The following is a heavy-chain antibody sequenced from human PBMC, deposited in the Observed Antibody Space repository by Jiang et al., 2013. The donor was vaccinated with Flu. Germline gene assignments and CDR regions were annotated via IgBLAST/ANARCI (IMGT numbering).Heavy chain of an antibody. Sequence: PGQGLEWMGGIIPIFGTANYAQKFQGRVTITADESTSTAYMELSSLRSEDTAVYYCARDVLDIVVVPAAQTYFDYWGQGTLVTVSS. CDR2: IIPIFGTA. CDR3: ARDVLDIVVVPAAQTYFDY. J-gene: IGHJ4*02. V-gene: IGHV1-69*01. D-gene: IGHD2-2*01.